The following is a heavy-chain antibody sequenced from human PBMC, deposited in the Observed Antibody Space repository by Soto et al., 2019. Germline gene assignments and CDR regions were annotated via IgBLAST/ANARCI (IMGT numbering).Heavy chain of an antibody. V-gene: IGHV1-8*01. CDR1: GYTFTSSD. CDR3: ARGRIVGAAFDY. D-gene: IGHD1-26*01. J-gene: IGHJ4*02. Sequence: QVQLVQSGAEVKKSGASVKVSCKASGYTFTSSDINWVRQATGQGLEWMGWMNPNTGNIGYTQRFQGRVSMTRNISITTGYMELSGLKSADTAVYYCARGRIVGAAFDYWGQGTLVTVSS. CDR2: MNPNTGNI.